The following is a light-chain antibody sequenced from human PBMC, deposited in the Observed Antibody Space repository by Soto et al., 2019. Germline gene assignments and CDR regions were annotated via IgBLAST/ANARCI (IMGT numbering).Light chain of an antibody. Sequence: EIVLTQSPGTLSLSPGERATLSCRASQSVSNNYLAWYQQKPRQAPRLLIYGASNRATGIPDSLSGSGSGTEFTLTISRLEPEDFAVYYCQQYGSSGTFGHGTKVDIK. CDR1: QSVSNNY. CDR2: GAS. V-gene: IGKV3-20*01. CDR3: QQYGSSGT. J-gene: IGKJ1*01.